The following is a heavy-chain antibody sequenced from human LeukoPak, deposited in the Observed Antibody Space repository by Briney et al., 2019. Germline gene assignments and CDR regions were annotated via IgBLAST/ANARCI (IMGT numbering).Heavy chain of an antibody. CDR1: GGSISSYY. CDR3: ARVRCSGGSCYLFDY. D-gene: IGHD2-15*01. J-gene: IGHJ4*02. CDR2: IYYSGST. V-gene: IGHV4-59*01. Sequence: SQTLSLTCTVSGGSISSYYWSWIRQHPGNGLEWIGYIYYSGSTNYNPSLKSGATISVDTSKNQFSLKLSSVTAADTAVYYCARVRCSGGSCYLFDYWGQGTLVTVSS.